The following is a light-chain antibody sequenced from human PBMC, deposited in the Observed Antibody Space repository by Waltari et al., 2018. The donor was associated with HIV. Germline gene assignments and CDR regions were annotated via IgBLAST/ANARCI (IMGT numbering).Light chain of an antibody. J-gene: IGLJ3*02. CDR1: SNDVGHYHL. Sequence: SALTQPASVSGSPGQPITISCTGTSNDVGHYHLSTWYQQYPSKAPQLMIYDVTKRPSGVSNRFSGSKSGNTASLTISGLQAGDEADYFCCSYGGSQNLLFGGGTKLTVL. V-gene: IGLV2-23*02. CDR2: DVT. CDR3: CSYGGSQNLL.